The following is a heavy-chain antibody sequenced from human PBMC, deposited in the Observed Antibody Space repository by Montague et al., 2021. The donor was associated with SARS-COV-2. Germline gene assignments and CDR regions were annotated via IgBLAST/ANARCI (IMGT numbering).Heavy chain of an antibody. CDR3: ARLGDGVVPSPILGVGPYYSYYYMDV. D-gene: IGHD3-10*01. CDR2: IHHGGST. CDR1: GGSFSTYS. J-gene: IGHJ6*03. Sequence: TLSLTCAVYGGSFSTYSWNWIRQPPGKGLEWIGEIHHGGSTNYNPSLKSRVTISADTSKNQFSLKLTSVAAADTAVYYCARLGDGVVPSPILGVGPYYSYYYMDVWGKGTTVTVSS. V-gene: IGHV4-34*01.